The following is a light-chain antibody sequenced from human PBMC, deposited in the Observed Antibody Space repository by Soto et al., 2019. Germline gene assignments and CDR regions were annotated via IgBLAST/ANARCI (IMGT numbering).Light chain of an antibody. CDR1: QGISSA. V-gene: IGKV1-13*02. Sequence: AIQLTQSPSSLSASVGDRVTITCRASQGISSALAWYQQKPGKAPKVLIYDASSLESGVPSRFSGSGSGTDFTLTIRSLQPEDFATYYCQQFNSYPWTFGQGTKVEIK. CDR3: QQFNSYPWT. J-gene: IGKJ1*01. CDR2: DAS.